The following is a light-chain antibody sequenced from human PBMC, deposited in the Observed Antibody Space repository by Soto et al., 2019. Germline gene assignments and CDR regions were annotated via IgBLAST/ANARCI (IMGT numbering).Light chain of an antibody. CDR3: LQRSNRPPLT. CDR1: QSVSSY. V-gene: IGKV3-11*01. CDR2: DAS. Sequence: EIVLTQSPATLSLSPGERATLSCSASQSVSSYLAWYQQKPGQAPRLLIYDASNRATGIPARFSGSGSRTDFSLTISSLEPADFAVYYCLQRSNRPPLTCGGGNKVEIK. J-gene: IGKJ4*01.